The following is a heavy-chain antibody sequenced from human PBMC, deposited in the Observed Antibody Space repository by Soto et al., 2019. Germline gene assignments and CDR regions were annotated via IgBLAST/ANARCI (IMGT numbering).Heavy chain of an antibody. D-gene: IGHD3-3*02. CDR1: GDSIISSDFY. CDR3: ARHSLALRKNNWFDP. V-gene: IGHV4-39*01. CDR2: IFYLGSS. J-gene: IGHJ5*02. Sequence: SETLSLTCTVSGDSIISSDFYWGRVRQPPGKGLEWIGSIFYLGSSYYNPSLKSRVTMSVDTSKNQFSLRLRSVTAADTALYFCARHSLALRKNNWFDPWGQGIMATVSS.